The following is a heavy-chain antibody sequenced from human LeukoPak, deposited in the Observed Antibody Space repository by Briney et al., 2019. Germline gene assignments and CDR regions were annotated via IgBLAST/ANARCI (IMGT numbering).Heavy chain of an antibody. D-gene: IGHD6-19*01. Sequence: GRSLRLSCAASGFTFSSYAIHWVRQAPGKGLEWVAFVSFDGSDKYYADSVKGRFTISRDISKNTLYLQMNSLRVEDTALYYCARGAAVAISLWGQGTLVTVSS. J-gene: IGHJ4*02. CDR1: GFTFSSYA. V-gene: IGHV3-30*04. CDR3: ARGAAVAISL. CDR2: VSFDGSDK.